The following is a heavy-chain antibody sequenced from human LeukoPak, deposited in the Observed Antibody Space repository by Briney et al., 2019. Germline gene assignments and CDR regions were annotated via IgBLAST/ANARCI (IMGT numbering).Heavy chain of an antibody. D-gene: IGHD1-26*01. Sequence: PGRSLRLSCAASGFTFSSYGMHWVRQAPGKGLEWVAVIWYDGSNKYYADSVKGRFTISRDNSKNTLYLQMNSLRAEDTAVYYCARVRTRGVGATGGFGYWGQGTLVTVSS. CDR1: GFTFSSYG. CDR3: ARVRTRGVGATGGFGY. V-gene: IGHV3-33*01. CDR2: IWYDGSNK. J-gene: IGHJ4*02.